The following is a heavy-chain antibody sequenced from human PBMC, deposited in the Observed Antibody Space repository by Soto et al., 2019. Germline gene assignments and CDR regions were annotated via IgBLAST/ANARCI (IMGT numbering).Heavy chain of an antibody. Sequence: QVQLVQSGAEVKKPGASVKVSCKASGYTFTSYGISWVRQAPGQGLEWMGWISAYNGNTNYAQKLQGRVTMTTDTSTSTAYMELRRLRSDDTAVYYCARVVAAGPILSYYGMDVWGQGTTVTVSS. V-gene: IGHV1-18*04. D-gene: IGHD6-13*01. J-gene: IGHJ6*02. CDR2: ISAYNGNT. CDR1: GYTFTSYG. CDR3: ARVVAAGPILSYYGMDV.